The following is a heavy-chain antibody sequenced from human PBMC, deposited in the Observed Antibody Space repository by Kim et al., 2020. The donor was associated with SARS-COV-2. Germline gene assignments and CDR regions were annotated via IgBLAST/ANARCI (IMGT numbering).Heavy chain of an antibody. V-gene: IGHV4-59*01. Sequence: SETLSLTCTVSGGSISSYYWSWIRQPPGKGLEWIGYIYYSGSTNYNPSLKSRVTISVDTSKNQFSLKLSSVTAADTAVYYCASMVRGVIYYWGQGTLVTVSS. CDR3: ASMVRGVIYY. CDR1: GGSISSYY. CDR2: IYYSGST. D-gene: IGHD3-10*01. J-gene: IGHJ4*02.